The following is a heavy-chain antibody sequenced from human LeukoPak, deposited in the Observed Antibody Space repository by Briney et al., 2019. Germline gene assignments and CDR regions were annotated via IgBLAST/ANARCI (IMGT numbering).Heavy chain of an antibody. D-gene: IGHD5-12*01. CDR1: GGSITSSTYY. J-gene: IGHJ4*02. V-gene: IGHV4-39*01. CDR3: ARRYSGYDHVDY. Sequence: SETLSLTCTVSGGSITSSTYYWDWIRQPPGKGLEWIGSIYHSGSTHYNPSLKSRVTISADTSKNQFSLKLSSVTAADTAMYYCARRYSGYDHVDYWGQGTLITVSS. CDR2: IYHSGST.